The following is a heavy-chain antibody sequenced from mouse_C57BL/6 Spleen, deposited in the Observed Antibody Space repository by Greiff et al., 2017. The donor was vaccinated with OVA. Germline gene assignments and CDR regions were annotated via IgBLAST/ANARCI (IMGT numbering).Heavy chain of an antibody. CDR1: GFNIKDDY. J-gene: IGHJ3*01. D-gene: IGHD2-2*01. CDR3: ATYGYGFAY. Sequence: EVKLVESGAELVRPGASVKLSCTASGFNIKDDYMHWVKQRPEQGLEWIGWIDPENGDTEYASKFQGKATITADTSSNTAYLQLSSLTSEDTAVYYYATYGYGFAYWGQGTLVTVSA. V-gene: IGHV14-4*01. CDR2: IDPENGDT.